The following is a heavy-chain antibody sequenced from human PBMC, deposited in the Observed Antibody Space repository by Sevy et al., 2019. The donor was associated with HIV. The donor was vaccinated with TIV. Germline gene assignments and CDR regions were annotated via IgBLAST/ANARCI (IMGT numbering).Heavy chain of an antibody. V-gene: IGHV3-7*03. J-gene: IGHJ3*02. CDR1: GFSFSWYW. D-gene: IGHD3-16*01. CDR3: ANTSAKGDDAFNI. Sequence: GESLKISCAASGFSFSWYWMSWVRQTPEKGLEWVANIKQDGSEKNYVDSVKGRFTISRDNAKNSLYLQMNSLRAEDTAVYYCANTSAKGDDAFNIWGQGTMVTVSS. CDR2: IKQDGSEK.